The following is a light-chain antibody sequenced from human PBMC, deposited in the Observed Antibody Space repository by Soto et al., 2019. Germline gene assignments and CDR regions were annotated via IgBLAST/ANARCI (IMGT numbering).Light chain of an antibody. CDR2: KAS. Sequence: DIQMTQSPSTLSASVGYRFSITCGASQSISSWLAWYQQKPGKAPKLLIYKASSLESGVPSRFSGSGSGTEFTLTISSLQPDDFATYYCQQSYSTPPTFGQGTKVDNK. CDR3: QQSYSTPPT. J-gene: IGKJ1*01. CDR1: QSISSW. V-gene: IGKV1-5*03.